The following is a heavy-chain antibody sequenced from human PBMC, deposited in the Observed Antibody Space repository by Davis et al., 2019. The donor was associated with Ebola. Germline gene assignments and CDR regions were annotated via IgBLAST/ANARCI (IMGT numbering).Heavy chain of an antibody. Sequence: GESLKISCAASGFTVSSNYMSWVRQAPGKGLEWVSVIYSGGSTYYADSVTGRFTISRDNAKNSLYLQMNSLRDEDTAVYYWARDFQVRFLELTIYYYYGMDVWGQGTTVTVSS. V-gene: IGHV3-53*01. J-gene: IGHJ6*02. D-gene: IGHD3-3*01. CDR1: GFTVSSNY. CDR2: IYSGGST. CDR3: ARDFQVRFLELTIYYYYGMDV.